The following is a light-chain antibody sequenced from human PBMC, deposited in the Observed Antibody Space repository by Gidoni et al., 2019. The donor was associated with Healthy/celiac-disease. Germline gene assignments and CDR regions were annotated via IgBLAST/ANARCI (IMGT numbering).Light chain of an antibody. V-gene: IGKV3-15*01. J-gene: IGKJ2*01. CDR1: QSVSSN. CDR2: GAS. Sequence: EIVMTQSPATLSVSPGERATLSCRASQSVSSNLAWYQQKPGQAPRILIYGASTRATGIPARCSGSGSGTELTITISSLQYEDFAVYYCQQYNNWHPYTFGQGTKLEIK. CDR3: QQYNNWHPYT.